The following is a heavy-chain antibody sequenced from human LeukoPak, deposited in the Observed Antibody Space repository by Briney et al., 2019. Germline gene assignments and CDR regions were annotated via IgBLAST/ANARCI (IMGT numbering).Heavy chain of an antibody. V-gene: IGHV3-23*01. J-gene: IGHJ3*02. CDR3: AGSSSKLEWLYAFDI. CDR1: GFTFSSYA. D-gene: IGHD3-3*01. CDR2: ISGSGGST. Sequence: GGSLRLSCAASGFTFSSYAMSWVRQAPGKGLEWVSAISGSGGSTYYADSVKGRFTISRDNSKNTLYLQMNSLRAEDTAVYYCAGSSSKLEWLYAFDIWGQGTMVTVSS.